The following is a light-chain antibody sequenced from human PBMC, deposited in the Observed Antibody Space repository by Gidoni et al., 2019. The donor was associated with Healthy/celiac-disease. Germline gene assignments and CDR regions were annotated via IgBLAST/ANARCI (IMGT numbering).Light chain of an antibody. V-gene: IGKV3-20*01. CDR3: QQYGSSPRT. J-gene: IGKJ1*01. CDR2: GAS. Sequence: EIALTQSPGPLSLSPGERAPLSCRASQSVSSSYLALYQQKPGQAPSLHIFGASRRATVSPYRVSGSGFATDFTLTISRLEPEDFAVYYCQQYGSSPRTFGQGTKVEIK. CDR1: QSVSSSY.